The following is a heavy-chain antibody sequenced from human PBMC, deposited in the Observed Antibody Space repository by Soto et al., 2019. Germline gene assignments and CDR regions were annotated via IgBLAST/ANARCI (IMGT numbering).Heavy chain of an antibody. CDR3: ARDASITMIVVVMDY. Sequence: VQLLESGGGLVQPGGSLRLSCAASGFTFSSYAMHWVRQAPGKGLEWVAVISYDGSNKYYADSVKGRFTISRDNSKNTLYLQMNSLRAEDTAVYYCARDASITMIVVVMDYWGQGTLVTVSS. V-gene: IGHV3-30-3*01. CDR1: GFTFSSYA. CDR2: ISYDGSNK. J-gene: IGHJ4*02. D-gene: IGHD3-22*01.